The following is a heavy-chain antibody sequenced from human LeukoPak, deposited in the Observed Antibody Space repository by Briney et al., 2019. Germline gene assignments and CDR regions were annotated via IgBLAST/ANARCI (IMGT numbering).Heavy chain of an antibody. V-gene: IGHV1-18*01. CDR1: GYTFTSYG. J-gene: IGHJ4*02. CDR3: ARALGYCSGGSCYLDY. Sequence: AASVKVSCKASGYTFTSYGISWVRQAPGQGLEWMGWISAYNGNTNYAQKLQGRVIMTTDTSTSTAYMELSSLRSEDTAVYYCARALGYCSGGSCYLDYWGQGTLVTVSS. CDR2: ISAYNGNT. D-gene: IGHD2-15*01.